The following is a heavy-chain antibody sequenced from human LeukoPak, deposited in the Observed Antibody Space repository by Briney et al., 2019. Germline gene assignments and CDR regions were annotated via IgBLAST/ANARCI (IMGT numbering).Heavy chain of an antibody. CDR1: GFTFSDYS. J-gene: IGHJ4*02. CDR3: ARLRRNSDRSDFFYYYDH. Sequence: GGSLRLSCAASGFTFSDYSMNWVRQAPGKGLEWVASFNTVSSYIYYADSMRGRFTISRDNAKNSLFLQMNSLGAEDTAVYYCARLRRNSDRSDFFYYYDHWGQGTLVTVSS. CDR2: FNTVSSYI. D-gene: IGHD3-22*01. V-gene: IGHV3-21*01.